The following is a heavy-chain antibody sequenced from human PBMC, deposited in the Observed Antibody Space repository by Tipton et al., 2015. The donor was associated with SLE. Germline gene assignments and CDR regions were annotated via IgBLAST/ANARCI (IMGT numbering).Heavy chain of an antibody. CDR1: GFTFSSYE. CDR2: ISSSGSTI. CDR3: ARDPPNRRGAFDT. J-gene: IGHJ3*02. D-gene: IGHD3-10*01. Sequence: SLRLSCAASGFTFSSYEMNWVRQAPGKGLEWVSYISSSGSTIYYADSVKGRFTISRDNAKNSLYLQMNSLRAEDTAVYYCARDPPNRRGAFDTWGQGTMVTVSS. V-gene: IGHV3-48*03.